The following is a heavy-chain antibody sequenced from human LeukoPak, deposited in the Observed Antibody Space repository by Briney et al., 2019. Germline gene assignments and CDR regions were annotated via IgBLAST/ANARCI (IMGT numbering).Heavy chain of an antibody. CDR2: ISHDGSNK. J-gene: IGHJ4*02. CDR1: GFTFSSYG. Sequence: PGRSLRLSCAASGFTFSSYGMHWVRQAPGKGLEWVAVISHDGSNKYYADSVKGRFTISRDNSKNTLYLQMNSLRAEDTAVYYCAKDQDYYFDYWGQGTLVTVSS. CDR3: AKDQDYYFDY. V-gene: IGHV3-30*18.